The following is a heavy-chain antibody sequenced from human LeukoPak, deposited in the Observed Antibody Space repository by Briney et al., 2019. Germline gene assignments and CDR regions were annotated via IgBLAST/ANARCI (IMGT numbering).Heavy chain of an antibody. CDR1: GGSISSYY. J-gene: IGHJ3*02. V-gene: IGHV4-4*07. CDR2: IYTSWTT. Sequence: PSETLSLTCTVSGGSISSYYWSWIRQPAGKGLEWIGRIYTSWTTNYNPSLKSRVSMSVDTSQNQFSLKLSSVTAADTAVYYCAREGTTATGPPDDAFDIWGQGTMVTVSS. D-gene: IGHD4-17*01. CDR3: AREGTTATGPPDDAFDI.